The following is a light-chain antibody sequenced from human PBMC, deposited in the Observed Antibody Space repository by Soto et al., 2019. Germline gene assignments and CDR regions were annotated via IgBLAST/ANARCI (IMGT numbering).Light chain of an antibody. V-gene: IGKV3-11*02. CDR2: DTS. CDR3: QQRSSWPLT. CDR1: QSVTTY. J-gene: IGKJ4*01. Sequence: DIVLTQSPATLSLSPGEGATLSCRASQSVTTYLAWHQQRPGQAPRLLIYDTSTSAPGTPARFSGSGSGRDFTLTISSLEPEDFAIYYCQQRSSWPLTFGGGTKVEI.